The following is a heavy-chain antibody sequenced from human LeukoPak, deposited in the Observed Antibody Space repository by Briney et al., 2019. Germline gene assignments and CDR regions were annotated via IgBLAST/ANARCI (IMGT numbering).Heavy chain of an antibody. CDR2: IWYDGSNK. V-gene: IGHV3-33*06. J-gene: IGHJ4*02. CDR1: GFTFSSNG. Sequence: GGSLRLSCTASGFTFSSNGMHWVRQAPGKGLEGLAVIWYDGSNKYYADSVKGRFTISRDNSKNTLYLQMNSLRAEDTAVYYCAKGGIAAAGDLYFDYWGQGTLVTVSS. D-gene: IGHD6-13*01. CDR3: AKGGIAAAGDLYFDY.